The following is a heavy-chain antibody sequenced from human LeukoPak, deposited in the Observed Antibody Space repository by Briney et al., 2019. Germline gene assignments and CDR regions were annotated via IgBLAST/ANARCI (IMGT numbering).Heavy chain of an antibody. Sequence: ASVKVSCKASGYTFISYDINWVRQATGQGLEWMGWMNPNSGNTGYAQKFQGRVTMTRNTSISTAYMELSSLRSEDTAVYYCARGPFHIVVVPAHGMDVWGQGTTVTVSS. D-gene: IGHD2-2*01. CDR2: MNPNSGNT. V-gene: IGHV1-8*01. CDR1: GYTFISYD. CDR3: ARGPFHIVVVPAHGMDV. J-gene: IGHJ6*02.